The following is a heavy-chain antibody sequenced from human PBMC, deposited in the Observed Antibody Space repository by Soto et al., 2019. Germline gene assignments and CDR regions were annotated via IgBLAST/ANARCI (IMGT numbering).Heavy chain of an antibody. CDR3: AKDTGDYCSSTSCYVPFDY. D-gene: IGHD2-2*01. Sequence: GGSLRLSCAASGFTFSSYWMHWVRQAPGKGLMWVSTISGSGGGTNYADSVKGRFTITRDNSRNTLYLQMNSLRAEDTAVYYCAKDTGDYCSSTSCYVPFDYWGQGTLVTVSS. CDR1: GFTFSSYW. J-gene: IGHJ4*02. CDR2: ISGSGGGT. V-gene: IGHV3-23*01.